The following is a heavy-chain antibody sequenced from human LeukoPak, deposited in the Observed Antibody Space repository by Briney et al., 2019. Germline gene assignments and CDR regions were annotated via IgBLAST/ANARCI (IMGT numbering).Heavy chain of an antibody. J-gene: IGHJ3*02. Sequence: GGSLRLSCAASGFTFSSYWMSWVRQAPGKGLEWVANIKQDGSEKYYVDSVRGRFTISRDNAKNSLYLQMNSLRAEDTAVYYCATGIYYDSSGYYFDAFDIWGQGTMVTVSS. CDR3: ATGIYYDSSGYYFDAFDI. V-gene: IGHV3-7*01. D-gene: IGHD3-22*01. CDR2: IKQDGSEK. CDR1: GFTFSSYW.